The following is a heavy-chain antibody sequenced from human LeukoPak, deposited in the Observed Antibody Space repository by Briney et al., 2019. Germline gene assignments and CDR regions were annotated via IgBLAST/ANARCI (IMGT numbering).Heavy chain of an antibody. CDR3: ARDKQYAFDI. J-gene: IGHJ3*02. CDR1: GGTFSSYG. CDR2: IIPILGIA. Sequence: SVKVSCKASGGTFSSYGISWVRQAPGQGLEWMGRIIPILGIANYAQKFQGRVTITADKSTSTAYMELRSLRSDDTALYYCARDKQYAFDIWGQGTMVTVPS. V-gene: IGHV1-69*04.